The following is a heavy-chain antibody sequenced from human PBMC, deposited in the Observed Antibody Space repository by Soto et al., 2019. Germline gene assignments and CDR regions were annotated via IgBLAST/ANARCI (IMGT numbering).Heavy chain of an antibody. V-gene: IGHV3-23*01. CDR2: ISGDDSST. J-gene: IGHJ5*02. CDR3: AKSLSVTTTWFDA. D-gene: IGHD4-17*01. Sequence: GGSLSLSCAASGVTFSSYAMSWVRQAPGKGLEWVSGISGDDSSTYSADSVKGRFTISRDNSKNTLYLQMNSLRAEDTAAYYCAKSLSVTTTWFDAWGQGSLVTVSS. CDR1: GVTFSSYA.